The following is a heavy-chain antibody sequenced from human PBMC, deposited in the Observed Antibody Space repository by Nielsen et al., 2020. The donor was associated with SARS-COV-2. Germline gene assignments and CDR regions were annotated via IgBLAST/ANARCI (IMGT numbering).Heavy chain of an antibody. CDR2: ISGYNGDT. V-gene: IGHV1-18*04. Sequence: ASVKVSCKASGYTFTNYGISWVRQAPGQGLEWMGWISGYNGDTNYAQKFQGRVTMTSDPSISTAYLELSSLTSEDTAVYYCSVQIGVTDNYMDVWGTGTTVTVSS. CDR3: SVQIGVTDNYMDV. J-gene: IGHJ6*03. D-gene: IGHD3-10*01. CDR1: GYTFTNYG.